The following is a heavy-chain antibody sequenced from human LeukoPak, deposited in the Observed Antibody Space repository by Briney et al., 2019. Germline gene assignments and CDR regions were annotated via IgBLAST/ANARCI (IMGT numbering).Heavy chain of an antibody. Sequence: GGSLRLSCAASGFIFSNNAMHWVRQAPGKGLEWVSFTHHDGTYSYADSVKGRFTISRDNSQSTLYLQMNTVRPDDTAVYYCATEVREQQWLVRDHWGQGTLVTLSS. CDR2: THHDGTY. D-gene: IGHD6-19*01. V-gene: IGHV3-30*02. CDR3: ATEVREQQWLVRDH. J-gene: IGHJ4*02. CDR1: GFIFSNNA.